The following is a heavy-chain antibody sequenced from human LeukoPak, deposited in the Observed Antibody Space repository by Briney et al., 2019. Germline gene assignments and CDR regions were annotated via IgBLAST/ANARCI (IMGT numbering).Heavy chain of an antibody. Sequence: PGGSLRLSCAASGFTFSSYTMSWVRQAPGKGPEWVSYISSTSDTIFYADSVKGRFTVSRDNAKDSLYLQMNSLRHEDTAVYYFARDRYDVLSPFDIWGLGTMVTVSP. J-gene: IGHJ3*02. D-gene: IGHD3-9*01. CDR2: ISSTSDTI. CDR1: GFTFSSYT. CDR3: ARDRYDVLSPFDI. V-gene: IGHV3-48*02.